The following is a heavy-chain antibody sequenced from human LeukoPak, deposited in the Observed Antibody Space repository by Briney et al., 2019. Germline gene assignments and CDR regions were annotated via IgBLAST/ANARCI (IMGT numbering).Heavy chain of an antibody. CDR2: INPNSGGT. CDR3: ARLDPDMRGDAFDI. CDR1: GYTFTGYY. Sequence: ASVKVSCKASGYTFTGYYMHWVRQAPGQGLEWMGWINPNSGGTNYAQKFQGRVTMTRDTSISTAYMELSRLRSDDTAVYYCARLDPDMRGDAFDIWGQGTMVTVSS. J-gene: IGHJ3*02. V-gene: IGHV1-2*02. D-gene: IGHD1-1*01.